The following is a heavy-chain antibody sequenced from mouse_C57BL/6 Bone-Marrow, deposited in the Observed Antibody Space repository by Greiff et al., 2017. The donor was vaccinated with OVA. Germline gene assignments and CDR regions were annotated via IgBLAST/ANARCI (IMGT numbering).Heavy chain of an antibody. Sequence: EVKLMESGGGLVQPGGSLKLSCAASGFTFSDYYMYWVRQTPEKRLEWVAYISNGGGSTYYPDTVKGRFTISRDNAKNTLYLQMSRLKSEDTAMYYCARQYYGNYAMDYWGQGTSVTVSS. CDR3: ARQYYGNYAMDY. CDR2: ISNGGGST. CDR1: GFTFSDYY. D-gene: IGHD1-1*01. J-gene: IGHJ4*01. V-gene: IGHV5-12*01.